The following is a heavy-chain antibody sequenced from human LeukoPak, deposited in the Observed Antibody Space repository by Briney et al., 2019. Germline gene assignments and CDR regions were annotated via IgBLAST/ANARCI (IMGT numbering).Heavy chain of an antibody. D-gene: IGHD3-9*01. V-gene: IGHV3-74*01. Sequence: GGSLRLSCAASGFTFSNYWMHWVLQAPGKGLVWVSRIKGDGSHTIYADSVKGRFTISRDNAKNTLYLQMKSLRAEDTAVYYCVRDWDHFDFDSWGQGTLVTVSS. CDR1: GFTFSNYW. CDR2: IKGDGSHT. J-gene: IGHJ5*01. CDR3: VRDWDHFDFDS.